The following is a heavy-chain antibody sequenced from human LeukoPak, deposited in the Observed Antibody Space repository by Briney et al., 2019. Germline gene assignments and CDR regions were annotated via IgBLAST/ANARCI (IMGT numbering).Heavy chain of an antibody. J-gene: IGHJ3*02. CDR3: ARVLYNSSAVGAFDI. CDR1: GYTFTSYY. V-gene: IGHV1-46*01. CDR2: INPSGGSR. Sequence: ASVKVSRKASGYTFTSYYIHWVRQAPGQGLEWMGIINPSGGSRTYAQKFQDRVTMTRDTSTSTVYMELSSLRSEDTAVYYCARVLYNSSAVGAFDIWGQGTMVTVSS. D-gene: IGHD3-22*01.